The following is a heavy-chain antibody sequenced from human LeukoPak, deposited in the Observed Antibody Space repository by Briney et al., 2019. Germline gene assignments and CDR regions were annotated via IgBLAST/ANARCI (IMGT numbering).Heavy chain of an antibody. CDR1: GGSISSGSYY. CDR2: IYTSGST. CDR3: ARGGAMTPAY. V-gene: IGHV4-61*02. D-gene: IGHD4-17*01. Sequence: SQTLSLTCTVSGGSISSGSYYWSWIRQPAGKGLEWIGRIYTSGSTNYNPSLKSRVTISADTSKNQFSLKLSSVTAADTAVYYCARGGAMTPAYWGQGTLVTVSS. J-gene: IGHJ4*02.